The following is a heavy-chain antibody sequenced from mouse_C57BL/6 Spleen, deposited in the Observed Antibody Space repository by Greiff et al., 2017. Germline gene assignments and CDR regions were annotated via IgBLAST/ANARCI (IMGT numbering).Heavy chain of an antibody. V-gene: IGHV5-17*01. CDR2: ISSGSSTI. CDR1: GFTFSDYG. J-gene: IGHJ2*01. D-gene: IGHD2-1*01. Sequence: EVQLVESGGGLVKPGGSLKLSCAASGFTFSDYGMHWVRQAPEKGLEWVAYISSGSSTIYYADTVKGRFTISRDNAKNTLFLQMTSLRSEDTAMYYCARRSYYGNYVFDCWGQGTTLTVSS. CDR3: ARRSYYGNYVFDC.